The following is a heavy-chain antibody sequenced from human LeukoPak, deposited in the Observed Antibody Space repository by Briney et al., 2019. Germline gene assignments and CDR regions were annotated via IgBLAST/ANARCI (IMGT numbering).Heavy chain of an antibody. CDR3: ARGGYCSSTSCQIDY. CDR1: GGSISSNSYF. Sequence: SETLSLTCTVSGGSISSNSYFWGWIRQPPGKGLEWIGIIHYSGSIYYSPSLKSRLSISIDTSKNQFSLKLSSVTAADTAVYYCARGGYCSSTSCQIDYWGQGTLVTVSS. CDR2: IHYSGSI. J-gene: IGHJ4*02. V-gene: IGHV4-39*01. D-gene: IGHD2-2*01.